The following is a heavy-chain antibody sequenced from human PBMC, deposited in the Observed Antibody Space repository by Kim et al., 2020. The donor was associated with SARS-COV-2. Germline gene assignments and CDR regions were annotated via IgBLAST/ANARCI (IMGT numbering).Heavy chain of an antibody. CDR2: ISSSGSTI. V-gene: IGHV3-11*01. CDR1: LFTFSYYY. CDR3: ARWGSTSCYDY. Sequence: SLLLSFSSSLFTFSYYYMSWIRQAPGKGLEWVSYISSSGSTIYYADSVKGRFTISRDNAKNSLYLQMNSLRAEDTAVYYCARWGSTSCYDYWGQGTLVTVSS. J-gene: IGHJ4*02. D-gene: IGHD2-2*01.